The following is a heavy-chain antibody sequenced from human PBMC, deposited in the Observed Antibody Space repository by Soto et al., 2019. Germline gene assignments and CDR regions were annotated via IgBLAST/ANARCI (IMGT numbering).Heavy chain of an antibody. CDR1: GFTFSDYY. V-gene: IGHV3-11*06. CDR3: AGGRKEPADIGVDFDI. J-gene: IGHJ3*02. Sequence: PGGSLRLSCAASGFTFSDYYMSWIRQAPGKGLEWVSYISSASTYTKNADSVNGRFTISRDNAKNSLHLQMNSLRAEDTAVYYCAGGRKEPADIGVDFDIWGQGTMVTVSS. D-gene: IGHD2-2*01. CDR2: ISSASTYT.